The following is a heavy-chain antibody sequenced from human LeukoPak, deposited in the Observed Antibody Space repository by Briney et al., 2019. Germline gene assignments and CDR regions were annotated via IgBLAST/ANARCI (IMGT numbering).Heavy chain of an antibody. J-gene: IGHJ6*03. D-gene: IGHD3-16*01. CDR1: GFTVTSNY. Sequence: GGSLRLSCAASGFTVTSNYMSWVRQAPGKGLEWVSVIYSGGSTYYADSVKGRFTISRDNSKNTLYLQMNSLRAEATAVYYCARGRGAYYYYMDVWGKGTTVTVSS. V-gene: IGHV3-53*01. CDR3: ARGRGAYYYYMDV. CDR2: IYSGGST.